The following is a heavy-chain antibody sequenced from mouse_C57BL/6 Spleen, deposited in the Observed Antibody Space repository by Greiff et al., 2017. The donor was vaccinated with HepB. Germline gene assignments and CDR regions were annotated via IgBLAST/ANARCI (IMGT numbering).Heavy chain of an antibody. Sequence: VQLQQSGPELVKPGASVKMSCKASGYTFTDYNMHWVKQSHGKSLEWIGYINPNNGGTSYNQKFKGKATLTVNKSSSTAYMELRSLTSEDSAVYYCASVSYDYPPWFAYWGQGTLVTVSA. J-gene: IGHJ3*01. CDR3: ASVSYDYPPWFAY. CDR1: GYTFTDYN. V-gene: IGHV1-22*01. D-gene: IGHD2-4*01. CDR2: INPNNGGT.